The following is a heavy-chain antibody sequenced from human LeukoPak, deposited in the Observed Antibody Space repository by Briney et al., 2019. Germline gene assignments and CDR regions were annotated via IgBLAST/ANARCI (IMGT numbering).Heavy chain of an antibody. CDR2: IYYSGST. Sequence: SETLSPTCTVSTRSISRFYSAWIRPPPRKGLEWVGYIYYSGSTNYNPSLKSRVTISVDTSKNQFSLKLSSVTAADTAVYYCARSGYKYGADALDIWGQGTMVTVSS. CDR3: ARSGYKYGADALDI. V-gene: IGHV4-59*01. CDR1: TRSISRFY. D-gene: IGHD5-18*01. J-gene: IGHJ3*02.